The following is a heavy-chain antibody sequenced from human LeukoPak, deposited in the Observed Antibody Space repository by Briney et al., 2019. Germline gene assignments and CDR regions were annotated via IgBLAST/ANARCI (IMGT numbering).Heavy chain of an antibody. CDR2: ISAYNGNT. CDR3: ARNGPQVVPAAIDYYYYYMDV. D-gene: IGHD2-2*02. Sequence: ASVKVSCKASGYTFTSYGISWVRRAPGQGLEWMGWISAYNGNTNYAQKLQGRVTMTTDTSTSTAYMELRSLGSDDTAVYYCARNGPQVVPAAIDYYYYYMDVWGKGTTVTVSS. V-gene: IGHV1-18*01. CDR1: GYTFTSYG. J-gene: IGHJ6*03.